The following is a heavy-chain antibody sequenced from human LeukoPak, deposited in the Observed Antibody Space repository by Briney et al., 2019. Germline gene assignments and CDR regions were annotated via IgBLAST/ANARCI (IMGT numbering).Heavy chain of an antibody. CDR1: GFTFSSYG. CDR2: ISDDGNTK. Sequence: GGSLRLSCAASGFTFSSYGMHWVRQAPGKGLEWVTVISDDGNTKYYADSVKGRFTISRDNSKNTLYLQMNSLRAEDTAVYYCARYFLTNYYGVGVWGQGTADPVFS. V-gene: IGHV3-30*03. J-gene: IGHJ6*01. CDR3: ARYFLTNYYGVGV. D-gene: IGHD1/OR15-1a*01.